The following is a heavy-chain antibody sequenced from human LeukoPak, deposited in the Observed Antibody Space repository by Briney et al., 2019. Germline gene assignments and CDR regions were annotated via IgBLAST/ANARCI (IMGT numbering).Heavy chain of an antibody. Sequence: AGSLRLSCAASGFTFSDYYMSWLRQAPGKGLEWVSYISSSGSTIYYADSVKGRFTISRDNAKNSLYLQMNSLRAEDTAVYYCARVARAMMVHCDYWGQGSLVTVSS. CDR1: GFTFSDYY. CDR3: ARVARAMMVHCDY. CDR2: ISSSGSTI. J-gene: IGHJ4*02. V-gene: IGHV3-11*01. D-gene: IGHD3-22*01.